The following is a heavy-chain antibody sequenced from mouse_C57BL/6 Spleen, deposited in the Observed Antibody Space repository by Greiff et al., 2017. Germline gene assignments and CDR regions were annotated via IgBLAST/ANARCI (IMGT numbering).Heavy chain of an antibody. Sequence: DVKLVESEGGLVQPGSSMKLSCTASGFTFSDYYMAWVRQVPEKGLEWVANINYDGSSTYYLDSLKSRFIISRDNAKNILYLQMSSLKSEDTATYYCARVDVWFAYWGQGTLVTVSA. J-gene: IGHJ3*01. CDR3: ARVDVWFAY. CDR1: GFTFSDYY. CDR2: INYDGSST. V-gene: IGHV5-16*01.